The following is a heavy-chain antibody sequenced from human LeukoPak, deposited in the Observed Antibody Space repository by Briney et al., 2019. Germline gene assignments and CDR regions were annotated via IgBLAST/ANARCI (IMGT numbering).Heavy chain of an antibody. Sequence: GRSLRLSCAASGFTFSSYGMHWVRQAPGKGLEWVAVISYDGSNKYYADSVKGRFTISRDNSKNTLYLQMNSLRAEDTAVYYCAKTADIVATIMAPDYWGQGTLVTVSS. CDR2: ISYDGSNK. J-gene: IGHJ4*02. V-gene: IGHV3-30*18. CDR1: GFTFSSYG. CDR3: AKTADIVATIMAPDY. D-gene: IGHD5-12*01.